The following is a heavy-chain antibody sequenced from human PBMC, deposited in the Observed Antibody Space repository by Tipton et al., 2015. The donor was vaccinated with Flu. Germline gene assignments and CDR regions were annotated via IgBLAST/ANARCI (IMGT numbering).Heavy chain of an antibody. CDR3: ARAEIGDFDY. J-gene: IGHJ4*02. CDR1: GGSISRRSFY. CDR2: IYYSGST. V-gene: IGHV4-39*02. Sequence: TLSLTCTVSGGSISRRSFYWGWVRQPPGKGLEWIGSIYYSGSTYYNPSLKSRVSISVDTSNNRFSLNLTSVTAADTAVYYCARAEIGDFDYWGQGTLVTVSS. D-gene: IGHD2/OR15-2a*01.